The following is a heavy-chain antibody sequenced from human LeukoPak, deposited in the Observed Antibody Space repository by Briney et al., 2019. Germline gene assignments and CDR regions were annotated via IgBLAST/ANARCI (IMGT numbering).Heavy chain of an antibody. J-gene: IGHJ5*02. D-gene: IGHD1-26*01. CDR3: ARVRVGAMDFDP. CDR2: INSDGSST. CDR1: GFTFSSYW. Sequence: PGGSLRLSCAASGFTFSSYWMHWVRQAPGKGLVWVSRINSDGSSTSYADSVKGRFTISRDNAKNTLYLQMNSLRAEDTAVYYCARVRVGAMDFDPWGQGTLVTVSS. V-gene: IGHV3-74*01.